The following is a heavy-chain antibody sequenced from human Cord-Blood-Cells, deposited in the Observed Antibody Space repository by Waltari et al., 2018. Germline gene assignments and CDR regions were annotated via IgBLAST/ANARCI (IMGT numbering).Heavy chain of an antibody. D-gene: IGHD3-3*01. CDR1: GYTFTSYG. CDR3: ARAYYDFWSGYQDHDY. V-gene: IGHV1-18*01. Sequence: GQSGAEVKKPGASVKVSCKASGYTFTSYGISWLRQAPGQGLEWMGWISAYNGNTNYAQKLQGRVTMTKDTSTRTAYMELRSLSSDDTAVYYCARAYYDFWSGYQDHDYWGQGTLVTVSS. J-gene: IGHJ4*02. CDR2: ISAYNGNT.